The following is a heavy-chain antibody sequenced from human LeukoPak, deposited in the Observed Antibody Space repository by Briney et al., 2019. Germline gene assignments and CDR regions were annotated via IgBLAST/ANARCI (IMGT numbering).Heavy chain of an antibody. CDR3: ARDLGGNSPFDY. V-gene: IGHV4-59*01. CDR1: GGSISSYY. J-gene: IGHJ4*02. CDR2: VSYSGST. D-gene: IGHD4-23*01. Sequence: PSETLSLTCTVSGGSISSYYWSWIRQPPGKGLEWIGCVSYSGSTNYNPSLKSRVTISVDTSKNQFSLKLSSVTAADTAVYYCARDLGGNSPFDYWGQGTLVTVSS.